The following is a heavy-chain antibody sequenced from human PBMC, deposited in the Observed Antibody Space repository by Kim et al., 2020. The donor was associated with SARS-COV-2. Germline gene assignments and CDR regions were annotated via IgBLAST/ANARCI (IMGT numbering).Heavy chain of an antibody. CDR3: ARGMITFGGVIVHFDY. D-gene: IGHD3-16*02. CDR2: IYYSGST. V-gene: IGHV4-59*01. Sequence: SETLSLTCTVSGGSISSYYWSWIRQPPGKGLEWIGYIYYSGSTNYNPSLKSRVTISVDTSKNQFSLKLSSVTAADTAVYYCARGMITFGGVIVHFDYWGQGTLVTVSS. CDR1: GGSISSYY. J-gene: IGHJ4*02.